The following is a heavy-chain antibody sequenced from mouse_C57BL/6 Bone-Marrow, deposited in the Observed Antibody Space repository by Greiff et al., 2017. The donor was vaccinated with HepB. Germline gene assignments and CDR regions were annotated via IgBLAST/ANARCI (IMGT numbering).Heavy chain of an antibody. Sequence: QVQLQHSGPELVKPGASVKISCKASGYAFSSSWMNWVKQRPGKGLEWIGRIYPGDGDTNYNGKFKGKATLTADKSSSTAYMQLSSLTSEDSAVYFCARLRNDGYYGDYWGQGTTLTVSS. CDR1: GYAFSSSW. D-gene: IGHD2-3*01. CDR2: IYPGDGDT. V-gene: IGHV1-82*01. CDR3: ARLRNDGYYGDY. J-gene: IGHJ2*01.